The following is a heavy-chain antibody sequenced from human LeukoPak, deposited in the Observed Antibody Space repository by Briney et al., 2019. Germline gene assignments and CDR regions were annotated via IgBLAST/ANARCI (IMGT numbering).Heavy chain of an antibody. CDR2: INSDGSST. Sequence: GGSLRLSCAASGFTVSNAWMSWVRQAPGKGLVWVSRINSDGSSTSYADSVKGRFTISRDNAKNTLYLQMNSLRAEDTAVYYCIGGGSGFVNYWGQGTLVTVSS. CDR3: IGGGSGFVNY. V-gene: IGHV3-74*01. J-gene: IGHJ4*02. CDR1: GFTVSNAW. D-gene: IGHD3-22*01.